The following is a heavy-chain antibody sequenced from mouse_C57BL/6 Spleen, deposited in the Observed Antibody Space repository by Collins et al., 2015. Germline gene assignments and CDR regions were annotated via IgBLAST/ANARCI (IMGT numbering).Heavy chain of an antibody. J-gene: IGHJ3*01. CDR1: GYTFTSYG. D-gene: IGHD1-1*01. CDR2: IYPRSGNT. Sequence: QVQLQQSGAELARPGASVKLSCKASGYTFTSYGISWVKQRTGQGLEWIGEIYPRSGNTYYNEKFKGKATLTADKSSSTAYMELRSLTSEDSAVYFCARGDGSSNWDFAYWGQGDSGHCLC. CDR3: ARGDGSSNWDFAY. V-gene: IGHV1-81*01.